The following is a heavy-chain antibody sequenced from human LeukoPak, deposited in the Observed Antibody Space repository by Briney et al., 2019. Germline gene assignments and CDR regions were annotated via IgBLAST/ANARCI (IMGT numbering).Heavy chain of an antibody. V-gene: IGHV1-18*04. D-gene: IGHD3-10*01. CDR3: ARTSNGDYGSGSYYYFDY. CDR1: GYTFTSYG. J-gene: IGHJ4*02. CDR2: INAYNDNT. Sequence: ASVMVSCKASGYTFTSYGISWVRQPPGQGLEWMGWINAYNDNTNYAQKLQGKVTMTTDTSASTAYMELRSLRSDDTAVYYCARTSNGDYGSGSYYYFDYWGQGTLVTVSS.